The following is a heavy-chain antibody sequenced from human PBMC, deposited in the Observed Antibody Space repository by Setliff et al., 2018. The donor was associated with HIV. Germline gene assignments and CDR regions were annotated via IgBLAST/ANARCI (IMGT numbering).Heavy chain of an antibody. CDR1: GYSISTNEW. CDR2: IDHSGGT. D-gene: IGHD3-3*01. J-gene: IGHJ6*03. CDR3: ARARFWRDSYDRGRRNHYYIDV. V-gene: IGHV4-28*03. Sequence: SETLSLTCAVSGYSISTNEWWGWIRQTPGKGLERIGEIDHSGGTKYNPSLKSRVTISLDTSKNQFSLKLSSVTAADTAVYYCARARFWRDSYDRGRRNHYYIDVWGKGTTVTVSS.